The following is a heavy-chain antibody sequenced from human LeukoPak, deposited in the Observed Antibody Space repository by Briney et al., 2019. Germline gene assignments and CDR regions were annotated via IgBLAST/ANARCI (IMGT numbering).Heavy chain of an antibody. J-gene: IGHJ5*02. D-gene: IGHD6-19*01. CDR3: ARWYSSGWIDH. Sequence: SETLSLTCTVSGASISSYYWSWIRQPPGKGLEWIGYIYYSGSTNYNPALKSRVTISEDTSKNQISLNLTSMTAADTAVYYCARWYSSGWIDHWGQGTLVTVSS. CDR1: GASISSYY. V-gene: IGHV4-59*01. CDR2: IYYSGST.